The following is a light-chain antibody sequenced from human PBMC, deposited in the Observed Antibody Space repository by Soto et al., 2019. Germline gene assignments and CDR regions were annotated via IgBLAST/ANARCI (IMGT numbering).Light chain of an antibody. V-gene: IGKV3-15*01. Sequence: EIVMTQSPDTLSVSPGERATLSCRASQSVSSKLAWYQQKPGQTPRLLIYDGSTRVTGIPARFSGSGSGTEFTLTISSLQSEDFAVYYCQQYNNWPPWTFGQGPTVEIK. CDR2: DGS. CDR3: QQYNNWPPWT. CDR1: QSVSSK. J-gene: IGKJ1*01.